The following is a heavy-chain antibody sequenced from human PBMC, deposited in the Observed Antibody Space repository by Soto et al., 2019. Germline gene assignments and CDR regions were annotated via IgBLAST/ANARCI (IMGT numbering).Heavy chain of an antibody. J-gene: IGHJ4*02. CDR2: INPSGGST. D-gene: IGHD2-21*02. CDR3: ARDPYCGGDCYSEAADY. V-gene: IGHV1-46*01. Sequence: QVQLVQSGAEVKKPGASVKVSCKASGYTFTSYYMHWVRQAPGQGLEWMGLINPSGGSTSYAQKFQGRVTMTRDTSTSTVYMELSSLRSEDTAVYYCARDPYCGGDCYSEAADYWGQGTLVTVSS. CDR1: GYTFTSYY.